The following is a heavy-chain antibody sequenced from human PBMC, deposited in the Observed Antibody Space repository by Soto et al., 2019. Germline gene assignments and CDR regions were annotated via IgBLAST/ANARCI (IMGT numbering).Heavy chain of an antibody. CDR3: ARPLEQWQLGFGMDV. Sequence: LRLSCAASGFTLSTYGMHWVRQAPGKGLEWVAVVWYDGSKKYYADSVKGRFTVSRDNSKNTLYLQMNSLRAEDTAVYYCARPLEQWQLGFGMDVWGQGSPVTVSS. V-gene: IGHV3-33*01. CDR2: VWYDGSKK. CDR1: GFTLSTYG. D-gene: IGHD6-19*01. J-gene: IGHJ6*01.